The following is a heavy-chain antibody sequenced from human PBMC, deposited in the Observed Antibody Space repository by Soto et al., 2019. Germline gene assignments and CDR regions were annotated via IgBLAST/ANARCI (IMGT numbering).Heavy chain of an antibody. D-gene: IGHD3-22*01. CDR1: GFTFSSYA. J-gene: IGHJ4*02. Sequence: EVQLLESGGGLVQPGGSLRLSCAASGFTFSSYAMSWVRQAPGKGLEWVSAISGSGGSTYYADSVKGRFTISRDNSKNTLYLQMNSLRAEDTAVYYCATAITMLVVVITDYWGQGTLVTVSS. V-gene: IGHV3-23*01. CDR3: ATAITMLVVVITDY. CDR2: ISGSGGST.